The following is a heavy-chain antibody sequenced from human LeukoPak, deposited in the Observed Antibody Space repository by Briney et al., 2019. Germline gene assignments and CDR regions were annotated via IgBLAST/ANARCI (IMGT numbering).Heavy chain of an antibody. CDR3: ARLTYYYDSSGLRED. CDR1: GGSISSSSYY. J-gene: IGHJ4*02. D-gene: IGHD3-22*01. CDR2: IYYSGST. Sequence: PSETLSLTCTVSGGSISSSSYYWGWIRQPPGKGLEWIGSIYYSGSTYYNPSLKSRVTISVDTSKNQFSLKLSSVTAADTAVYYRARLTYYYDSSGLREDWGQGTLVTVSS. V-gene: IGHV4-39*01.